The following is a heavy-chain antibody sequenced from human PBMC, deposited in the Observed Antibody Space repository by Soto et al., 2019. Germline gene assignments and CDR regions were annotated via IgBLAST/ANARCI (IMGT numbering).Heavy chain of an antibody. CDR3: ARGWDYYGSGSYYPPFDY. Sequence: LSLTCTVSGGSISSYYWSWIRQPPGKGLEWIGYIYYSGSTNYNPSLKSRVTISVDTSKNQLSLKLSSVTAADTAVYYCARGWDYYGSGSYYPPFDYWGQGTLVTVSS. CDR1: GGSISSYY. V-gene: IGHV4-59*01. J-gene: IGHJ4*02. D-gene: IGHD3-10*01. CDR2: IYYSGST.